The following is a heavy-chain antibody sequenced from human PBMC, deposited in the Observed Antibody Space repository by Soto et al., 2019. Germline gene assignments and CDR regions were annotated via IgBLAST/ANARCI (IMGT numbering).Heavy chain of an antibody. V-gene: IGHV4-31*03. CDR3: ARGVTMVRGVIHTPYFDY. D-gene: IGHD3-10*01. CDR1: GGSISSGNYY. Sequence: SETLSLTCTVSGGSISSGNYYWSWIRQHPGKGLEWIGYIYYSGSTSYNPSLKSRVTISVDTSKNQFSLKLSSVTAADTAVYYCARGVTMVRGVIHTPYFDYWGQGTLVTVSS. CDR2: IYYSGST. J-gene: IGHJ4*02.